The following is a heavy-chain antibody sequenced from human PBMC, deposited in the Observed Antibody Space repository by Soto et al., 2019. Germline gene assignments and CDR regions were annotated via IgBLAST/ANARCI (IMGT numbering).Heavy chain of an antibody. J-gene: IGHJ4*02. CDR1: GFTFSSYA. CDR3: AKVGAQRPFDY. Sequence: GGSLRLSCAASGFTFSSYAVSWVCQAPGKGLEWVSAISGSGGSTYYADSVKGRFTISRDNSKNTLYLQMNSLRAEDTAVYYCAKVGAQRPFDYWGQGTLVTVSS. V-gene: IGHV3-23*01. CDR2: ISGSGGST. D-gene: IGHD3-10*01.